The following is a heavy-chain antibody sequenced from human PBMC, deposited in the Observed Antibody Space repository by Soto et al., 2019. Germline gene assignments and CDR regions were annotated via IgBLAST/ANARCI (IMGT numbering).Heavy chain of an antibody. D-gene: IGHD5-12*01. J-gene: IGHJ6*02. CDR1: GYTFTSYG. CDR3: ARLERGSGYDWDYYYYGMDV. CDR2: ISAYNGNT. V-gene: IGHV1-18*01. Sequence: EASVKVSCKASGYTFTSYGISWVRQAPGQGLEWMGWISAYNGNTNYAQKLQGRVTMTTDTSTSTAYMELRSLRSDDTAVYYCARLERGSGYDWDYYYYGMDVWGQGTTVTVSS.